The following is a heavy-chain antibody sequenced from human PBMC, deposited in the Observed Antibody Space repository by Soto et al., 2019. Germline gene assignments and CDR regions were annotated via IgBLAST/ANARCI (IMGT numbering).Heavy chain of an antibody. CDR1: GDYINSSIW. CDR3: ARTLRFDYYYGLDV. V-gene: IGHV4-4*02. CDR2: TYHSGST. D-gene: IGHD3-3*01. Sequence: SETLSVTCDVSGDYINSSIWWTWVREPPGKALEWIGETYHSGSTNYNPSLKSRVTISVDKSKNQFSLKLTSVTAADTAVYHCARTLRFDYYYGLDVWGQGSRVTVSS. J-gene: IGHJ6*02.